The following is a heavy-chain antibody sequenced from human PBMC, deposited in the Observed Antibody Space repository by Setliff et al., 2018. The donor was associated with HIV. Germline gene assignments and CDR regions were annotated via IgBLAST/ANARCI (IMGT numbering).Heavy chain of an antibody. CDR3: AKDYSTYYDFWSGYYTQYFDY. V-gene: IGHV3-30*18. CDR2: ISYDGSNK. D-gene: IGHD3-3*01. CDR1: GFTFSSYS. Sequence: GGSLRLSCAASGFTFSSYSMNWVRQAPGKGLEWVAVISYDGSNKYYADSVKGRFTISRDNSKNTLYLQMNSLRAEDTAVYYCAKDYSTYYDFWSGYYTQYFDYWGQGTLVTVSS. J-gene: IGHJ4*02.